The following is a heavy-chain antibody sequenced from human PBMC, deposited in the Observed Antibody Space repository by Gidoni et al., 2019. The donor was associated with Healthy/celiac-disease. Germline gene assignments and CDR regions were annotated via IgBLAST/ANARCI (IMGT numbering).Heavy chain of an antibody. J-gene: IGHJ3*02. CDR3: ARGLRVVGARDAFDI. D-gene: IGHD1-26*01. Sequence: VQLVESGGGLVQPGGSLRLSCAASGFTCSSYDMHWVRQATGKGLEWVSAIGTAGDTYYPGSVKGRFTISRENAKNSLYLQMNSLRAGDTAVYYCARGLRVVGARDAFDIWGQGTMVTVSS. V-gene: IGHV3-13*01. CDR2: IGTAGDT. CDR1: GFTCSSYD.